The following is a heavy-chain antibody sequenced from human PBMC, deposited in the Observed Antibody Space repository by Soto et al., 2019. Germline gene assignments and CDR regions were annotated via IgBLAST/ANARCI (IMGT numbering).Heavy chain of an antibody. D-gene: IGHD5-12*01. CDR3: AREGSVVATPNWFDP. Sequence: GGSLRHSCAASGFTFSSYGMHWVRQAPGRGLEWVAVIWYDGSNKYYADSVKGRFTISRDNSKNTLYLQMNSLRAEDTAVYYCAREGSVVATPNWFDPWGQGTLVPVSS. CDR1: GFTFSSYG. J-gene: IGHJ5*02. CDR2: IWYDGSNK. V-gene: IGHV3-33*01.